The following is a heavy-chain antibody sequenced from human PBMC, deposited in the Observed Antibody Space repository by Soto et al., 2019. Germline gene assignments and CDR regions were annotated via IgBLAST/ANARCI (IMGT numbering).Heavy chain of an antibody. V-gene: IGHV3-23*01. Sequence: GGSLRLSCAASGFTFSRYAMSWVRQAPGKGLEWVSGISDSGAYTFHADSVKGRFTISRDNSKSTLYLQMSSLRGDDTAVYYCAKGAPYFYFMDVWGKGTTVTVSS. CDR3: AKGAPYFYFMDV. CDR2: ISDSGAYT. CDR1: GFTFSRYA. J-gene: IGHJ6*03. D-gene: IGHD3-9*01.